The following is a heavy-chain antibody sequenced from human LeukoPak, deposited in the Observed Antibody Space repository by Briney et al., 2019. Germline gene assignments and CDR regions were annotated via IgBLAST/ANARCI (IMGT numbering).Heavy chain of an antibody. D-gene: IGHD1-14*01. J-gene: IGHJ1*01. CDR1: GFTYSRYW. V-gene: IGHV3-7*01. CDR3: ARDRYLQY. Sequence: GGSLRLSCAASGFTYSRYWMRWVPQAPGNGLEWMANITQDESENYYVDSLKDRFTISRDNAKNSLHLQMNSLGAEDTAVYYSARDRYLQYWGQGSLVIVSS. CDR2: ITQDESEN.